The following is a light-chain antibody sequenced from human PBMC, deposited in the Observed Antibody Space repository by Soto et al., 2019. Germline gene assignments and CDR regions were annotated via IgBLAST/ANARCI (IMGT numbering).Light chain of an antibody. CDR1: SSDIGSNP. CDR2: RDN. Sequence: QLVLTQPPSASGTPGQRVAISCSGGSSDIGSNPVNWYLHLPGAAPKLLIYRDNQRPSGVPDRFSGSKSGTSASLTISGLQSEDASDYFCAAWDDNIYGPVFGGGTKVTVL. J-gene: IGLJ2*01. CDR3: AAWDDNIYGPV. V-gene: IGLV1-44*01.